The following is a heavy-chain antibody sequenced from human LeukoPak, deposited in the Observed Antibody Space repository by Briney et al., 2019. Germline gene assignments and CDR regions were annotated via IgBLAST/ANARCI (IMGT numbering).Heavy chain of an antibody. CDR2: ISGSSRYI. CDR1: GFTFSSYT. V-gene: IGHV3-21*01. J-gene: IGHJ4*02. Sequence: GGSLRLSCAASGFTFSSYTMSWVRQAPGKGLEWVSSISGSSRYIYYADSVKGRFTISRDNTKNSLYLQMNSLRGEDTAVYYCARDLNWDSHWGQGTLVTVSS. CDR3: ARDLNWDSH. D-gene: IGHD1-26*01.